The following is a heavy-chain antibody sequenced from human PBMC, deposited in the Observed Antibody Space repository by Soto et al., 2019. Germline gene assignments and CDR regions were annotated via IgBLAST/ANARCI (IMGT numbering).Heavy chain of an antibody. V-gene: IGHV4-4*07. CDR3: ARAQRFSDSFDP. J-gene: IGHJ5*02. D-gene: IGHD3-3*01. CDR2: IYSSGGT. CDR1: GGAISGYY. Sequence: SETLSLTCTVSGGAISGYYWTWIRQTAGKGLEWIGRIYSSGGTKYNPSLKNRVDMSLDMSKNQFSLRLRSVTAADTAVYYCARAQRFSDSFDPWGQGTLVTVSS.